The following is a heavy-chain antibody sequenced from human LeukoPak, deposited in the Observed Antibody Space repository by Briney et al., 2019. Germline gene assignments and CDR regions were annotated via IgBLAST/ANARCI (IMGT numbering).Heavy chain of an antibody. J-gene: IGHJ4*02. CDR3: AADPHYYDSSGYY. Sequence: GASVKVSCKASGFTFTSSAMQWVRQARGQRLEWIGWIVVGSGNTNYAQKFQERVTITRDMSTSTAYKELSSLRSEDTAVYYCAADPHYYDSSGYYWGQGTLVTVSS. CDR1: GFTFTSSA. CDR2: IVVGSGNT. V-gene: IGHV1-58*02. D-gene: IGHD3-22*01.